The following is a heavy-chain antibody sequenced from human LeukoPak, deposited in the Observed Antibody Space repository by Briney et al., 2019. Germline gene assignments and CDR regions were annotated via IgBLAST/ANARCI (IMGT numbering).Heavy chain of an antibody. J-gene: IGHJ4*02. CDR1: GFTFSNYA. D-gene: IGHD2-2*01. Sequence: GGSLRLSCAASGFTFSNYAIHWVRQAPGKGLEYVSAISDNGRQTFYANSVKGRFTISRDNSKNSLYLQMNSLRAEDTAVYYCARDDGIVVPYYFDYWGQGTLVTVSS. CDR3: ARDDGIVVPYYFDY. V-gene: IGHV3-64*01. CDR2: ISDNGRQT.